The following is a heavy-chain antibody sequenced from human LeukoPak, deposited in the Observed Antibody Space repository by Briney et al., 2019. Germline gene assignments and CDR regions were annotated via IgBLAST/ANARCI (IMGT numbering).Heavy chain of an antibody. J-gene: IGHJ4*02. D-gene: IGHD3-22*01. V-gene: IGHV3-23*01. CDR3: ARDFGGAYYYDSSGYYPNYFDY. Sequence: GGSLRLSCAASGFTFSSYAMSWVRQAPGKGLEWVSAISGSGGSTYYADSVKGRFTISRDNSKNTLYLQMNSLRAEDTAVYYCARDFGGAYYYDSSGYYPNYFDYWGQGTLVTVSS. CDR1: GFTFSSYA. CDR2: ISGSGGST.